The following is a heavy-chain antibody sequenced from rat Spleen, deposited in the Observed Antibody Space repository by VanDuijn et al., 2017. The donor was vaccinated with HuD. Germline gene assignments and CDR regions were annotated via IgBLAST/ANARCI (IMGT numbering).Heavy chain of an antibody. V-gene: IGHV5-25*01. CDR3: TRDRYGGSAYNWFAY. CDR2: ITIDGNDA. D-gene: IGHD1-11*01. CDR1: GFTFSNYY. Sequence: EVQLVESGGGLVQPGWSMKLSCAASGFTFSNYYMAWVRQAPTKGLEWVASITIDGNDAYYRDSVRGRFTISRDNAKSTLFLQMDSLRSEDTATYYCTRDRYGGSAYNWFAYWGQGTLVTVSS. J-gene: IGHJ3*01.